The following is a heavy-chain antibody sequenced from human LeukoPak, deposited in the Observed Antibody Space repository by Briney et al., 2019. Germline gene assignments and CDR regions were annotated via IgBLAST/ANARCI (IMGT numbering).Heavy chain of an antibody. J-gene: IGHJ3*02. CDR1: GGSISSGGYS. D-gene: IGHD6-6*01. CDR2: IYHSGST. Sequence: SETLSLTCAVSGGSISSGGYSWSWIRQPPGKGLEWIGYIYHSGSTYYNPSLKSRVTISVDTSKNQFSLRLSSVTAADTAVYYCAREGRIAARPGAFDIWGQGTMVTVSS. CDR3: AREGRIAARPGAFDI. V-gene: IGHV4-30-2*05.